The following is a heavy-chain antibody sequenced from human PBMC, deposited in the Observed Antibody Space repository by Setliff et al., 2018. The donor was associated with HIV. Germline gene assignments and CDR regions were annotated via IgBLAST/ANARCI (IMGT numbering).Heavy chain of an antibody. J-gene: IGHJ4*02. CDR2: INPAGITM. CDR3: ATARPRHLVSTNPPYYFDY. D-gene: IGHD2-8*02. Sequence: GGSLRLSCAGSGFTFDSHGMIWVRQAPGRGLQWLAYINPAGITMYYADSVRGRFTISRDNAKNTLFLRMNSLRADDTAVYYCATARPRHLVSTNPPYYFDYWGQGTLVTVSS. CDR1: GFTFDSHG. V-gene: IGHV3-48*01.